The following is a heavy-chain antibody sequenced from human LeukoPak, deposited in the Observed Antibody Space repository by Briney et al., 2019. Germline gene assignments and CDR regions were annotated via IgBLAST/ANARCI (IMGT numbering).Heavy chain of an antibody. J-gene: IGHJ4*02. Sequence: PGRSLRLSCAASGFTFSSYGMHWVRQAPGKGLEWVAVISYDGSNKYYADSVKGRFTISRDNSKNTLYLQMHSLRAEDTAVYYCAIPPGYGDYWGQGTLVTVSS. V-gene: IGHV3-30*03. CDR1: GFTFSSYG. CDR3: AIPPGYGDY. CDR2: ISYDGSNK. D-gene: IGHD5-12*01.